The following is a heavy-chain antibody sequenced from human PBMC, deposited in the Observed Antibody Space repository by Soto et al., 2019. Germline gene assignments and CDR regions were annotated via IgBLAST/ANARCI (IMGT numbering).Heavy chain of an antibody. D-gene: IGHD3-10*01. CDR3: AKDVAAITMVRGVIITPYYFDY. CDR2: ISGSGGST. Sequence: GGSLRLCCAASGFTFSNYAMSWVRQAPGKGLEWVSVISGSGGSTYYADSVKGRFTISRDNSKNTLYLQMNSLRAEDTAVYYCAKDVAAITMVRGVIITPYYFDYWGQGTLVTVSS. V-gene: IGHV3-23*01. CDR1: GFTFSNYA. J-gene: IGHJ4*02.